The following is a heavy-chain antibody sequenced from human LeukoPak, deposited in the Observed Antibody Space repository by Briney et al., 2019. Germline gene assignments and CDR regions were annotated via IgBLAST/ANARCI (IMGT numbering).Heavy chain of an antibody. CDR2: IKTNADGGTA. J-gene: IGHJ4*02. V-gene: IGHV3-15*07. CDR3: AQGSGFYYDY. D-gene: IGHD3-22*01. Sequence: PGGSLRLSCAASGFNFNNAWLDWVRQTPGQGLEWVGQIKTNADGGTADYAAPVKGRFTITRDDSKNTLYLQMNRLTSEDTAVYYCAQGSGFYYDYWGQGTLVAVSS. CDR1: GFNFNNAW.